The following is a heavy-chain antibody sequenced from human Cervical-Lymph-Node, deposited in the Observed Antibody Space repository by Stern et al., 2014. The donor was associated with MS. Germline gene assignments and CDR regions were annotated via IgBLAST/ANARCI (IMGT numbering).Heavy chain of an antibody. Sequence: QVQLQQWGAGLLKPSETLSLTCAVSGGSLNGYYWSWIRQTPGTGLEWLGEIYDRGSTDYNPSLKSRLTMSLDTSTNHFPLKLASVTAADTAVYYCARSGVAVRDFDYWGQGTLVAVSS. CDR3: ARSGVAVRDFDY. D-gene: IGHD6-19*01. CDR1: GGSLNGYY. CDR2: IYDRGST. V-gene: IGHV4-34*01. J-gene: IGHJ4*02.